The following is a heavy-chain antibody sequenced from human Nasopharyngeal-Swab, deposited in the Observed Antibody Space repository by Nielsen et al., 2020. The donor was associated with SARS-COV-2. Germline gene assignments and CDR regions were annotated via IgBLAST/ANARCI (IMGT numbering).Heavy chain of an antibody. CDR2: ISAYNGNT. CDR1: GYTFTSYG. V-gene: IGHV1-18*04. J-gene: IGHJ5*02. Sequence: ASVKVSCKASGYTFTSYGISWVRQAPGQGLEWMGWISAYNGNTNYAQKLQGRVIMTTDTSTSTAYMELRSLRSDDTAVYYCARDLGVVVMKQWLGENWFDPWGQGTLVTVSS. D-gene: IGHD6-19*01. CDR3: ARDLGVVVMKQWLGENWFDP.